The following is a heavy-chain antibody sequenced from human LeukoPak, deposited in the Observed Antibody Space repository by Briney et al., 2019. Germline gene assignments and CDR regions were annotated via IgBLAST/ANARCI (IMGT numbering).Heavy chain of an antibody. CDR3: ARVNQLLWFGELLSYFDY. Sequence: GGSLGLSCAASGFTFSSQSMNWVRQAPGKGLEWISHISGSSGTIQYADSVKGRFTVSRDNAKNSLYLQMNSLRDEDTAVYYCARVNQLLWFGELLSYFDYWGQGTLVTVSS. J-gene: IGHJ4*02. CDR1: GFTFSSQS. D-gene: IGHD3-10*01. V-gene: IGHV3-48*02. CDR2: ISGSSGTI.